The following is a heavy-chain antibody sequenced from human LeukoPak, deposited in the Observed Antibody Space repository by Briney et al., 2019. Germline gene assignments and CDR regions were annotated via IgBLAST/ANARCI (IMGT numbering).Heavy chain of an antibody. CDR1: GFAFSYYA. CDR2: ILISDDST. Sequence: GGSLRLSCAASGFAFSYYAMTWVRQAPGKGLEWVSTILISDDSTYYADSVKGRFTISRDNSKNTLYLQMISLRAEDTAVYYCARGQFRLSDYDSSGFDYWGQGTLVTVSS. V-gene: IGHV3-23*01. D-gene: IGHD3-22*01. J-gene: IGHJ4*02. CDR3: ARGQFRLSDYDSSGFDY.